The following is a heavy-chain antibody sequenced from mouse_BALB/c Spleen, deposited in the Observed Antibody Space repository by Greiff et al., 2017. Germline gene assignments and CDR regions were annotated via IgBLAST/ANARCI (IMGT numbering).Heavy chain of an antibody. J-gene: IGHJ4*01. CDR2: ISSGGST. Sequence: DVMLVESGGGLVKPGGSLKLSCAASGFTFSSYAMSWVRQTPEKRLEWVASISSGGSTYYPDSVKGRFTISRDNARNILYLQMSSLRSEDTAMYYCARGDYYGSSSYAMDYWGQGTSVTVSS. CDR3: ARGDYYGSSSYAMDY. V-gene: IGHV5-6-5*01. CDR1: GFTFSSYA. D-gene: IGHD1-1*01.